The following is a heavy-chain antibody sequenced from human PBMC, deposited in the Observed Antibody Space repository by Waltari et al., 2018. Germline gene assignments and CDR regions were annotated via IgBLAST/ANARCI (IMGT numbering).Heavy chain of an antibody. J-gene: IGHJ4*02. Sequence: QVQLQESGPGLVKPSETLSLTCTVSGGSISNYYWSWIRQSPGKGLEWIGCNYESGSNNNNPALKSRVTLSVDTSKNHFSRKLSSVTAADTALYYCARQGHYDFWTGYYLFDYWGQGTLVTVSS. D-gene: IGHD3-3*01. V-gene: IGHV4-59*08. CDR3: ARQGHYDFWTGYYLFDY. CDR1: GGSISNYY. CDR2: NYESGSN.